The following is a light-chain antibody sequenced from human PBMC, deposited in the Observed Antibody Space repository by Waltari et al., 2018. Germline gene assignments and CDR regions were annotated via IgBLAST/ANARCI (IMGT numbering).Light chain of an antibody. V-gene: IGLV2-14*01. Sequence: QSALTQPASVSGSPGQSVTLFCAGTSNDVGGYNSVSWYQKHPGQAPGVIIYDVSDRPSGVSERLSGAKSGNTASLTISGLQAEDEADYYCSSQSSNDVVLFGGGTKLTVL. CDR2: DVS. J-gene: IGLJ2*01. CDR1: SNDVGGYNS. CDR3: SSQSSNDVVL.